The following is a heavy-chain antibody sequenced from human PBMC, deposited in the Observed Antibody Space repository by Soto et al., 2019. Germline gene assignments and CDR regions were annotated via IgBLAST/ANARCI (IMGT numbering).Heavy chain of an antibody. V-gene: IGHV4-59*08. D-gene: IGHD3-22*01. CDR1: GGSISNYY. Sequence: PSETLSLTCTVSGGSISNYYWSWIRQPPGMGLEWIGYIYYTGSTNYNPSLKSRVTISVDTSKNQFSLKLSSVTAADTAVYYCARSYYDTSGYPNWFDPWGQGTLVTVSS. CDR3: ARSYYDTSGYPNWFDP. J-gene: IGHJ5*02. CDR2: IYYTGST.